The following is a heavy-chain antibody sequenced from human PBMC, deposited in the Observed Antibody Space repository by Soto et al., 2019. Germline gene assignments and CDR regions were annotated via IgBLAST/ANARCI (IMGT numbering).Heavy chain of an antibody. D-gene: IGHD3-16*01. J-gene: IGHJ4*02. CDR2: VNLSGST. CDR1: GASFSPYY. CDR3: ARSPTFYNYVWGNSNY. Sequence: QVQPQPWGAGLFKPSETLSLTCAIYGASFSPYYWGWVRQPPVKGLEWIGEVNLSGSTNYNPSLKSRVSISVCASKNHFSLTLTSLTAADTAVYYCARSPTFYNYVWGNSNYWAQGILVIVSS. V-gene: IGHV4-34*02.